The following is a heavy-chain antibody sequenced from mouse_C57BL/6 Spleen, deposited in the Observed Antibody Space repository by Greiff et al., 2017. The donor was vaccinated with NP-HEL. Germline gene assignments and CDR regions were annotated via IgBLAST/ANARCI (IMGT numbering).Heavy chain of an antibody. CDR1: GFTFSSYG. V-gene: IGHV5-6*01. CDR3: ARHESIYYGSSPRFAY. CDR2: ISSGGSYT. D-gene: IGHD1-1*01. Sequence: EVQVVESGGDLVKPGGSLKLSCAASGFTFSSYGMSWVRQTPDKRLEWVATISSGGSYTYYPDSVKGRFTISRDNAKNTLYLQMSSLKSEDTAMYYCARHESIYYGSSPRFAYWGQGTLVTVSA. J-gene: IGHJ3*01.